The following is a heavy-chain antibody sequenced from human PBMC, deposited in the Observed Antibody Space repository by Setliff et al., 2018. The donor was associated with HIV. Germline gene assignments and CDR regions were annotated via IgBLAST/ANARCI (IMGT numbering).Heavy chain of an antibody. D-gene: IGHD3-10*01. J-gene: IGHJ2*01. Sequence: SETLSLTFTVSGDSIGDYYWNWIRQLAGKGLEWIGRVYASAYSNYNPSLKSRVTMSVDTSQNQFSLKLRSVNAADTAVYYCARDWVTRSNYYGSGSPWYFDFWGRGILVTVSA. CDR1: GDSIGDYY. CDR2: VYASAYS. V-gene: IGHV4-4*07. CDR3: ARDWVTRSNYYGSGSPWYFDF.